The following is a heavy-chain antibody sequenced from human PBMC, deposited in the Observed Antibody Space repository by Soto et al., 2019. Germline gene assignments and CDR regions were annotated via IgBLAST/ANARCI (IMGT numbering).Heavy chain of an antibody. D-gene: IGHD1-1*01. J-gene: IGHJ4*02. CDR1: GGSISSAGYY. CDR2: IYYSGST. V-gene: IGHV4-31*03. CDR3: ARDSFKTGTGFDY. Sequence: QVQRQESGPVLVKPSQTLSLTCTVSGGSISSAGYYWGWIRQHPGKGLEWIGDIYYSGSTYYNPSLKGRVNISVDTSKNQFSLKLSSVTAADKAVYYFARDSFKTGTGFDYWGQGTLVTVSS.